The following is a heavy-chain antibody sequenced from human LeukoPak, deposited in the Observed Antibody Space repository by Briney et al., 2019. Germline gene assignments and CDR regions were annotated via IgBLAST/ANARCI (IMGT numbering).Heavy chain of an antibody. CDR3: AMVRGSFEEDIFDY. D-gene: IGHD3-10*01. CDR1: GYTFTGYY. J-gene: IGHJ4*02. V-gene: IGHV1-2*06. CDR2: INPNSGGT. Sequence: ASVKVSCKASGYTFTGYYMHWERQAPGQGLEWMGRINPNSGGTNYAQKFQGRVTMTRDTSISTAYMELSRLRSDDTAVYYCAMVRGSFEEDIFDYWGQGTLVTVSS.